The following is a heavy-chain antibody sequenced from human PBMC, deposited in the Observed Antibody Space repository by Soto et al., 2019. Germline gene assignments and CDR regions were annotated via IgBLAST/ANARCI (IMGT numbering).Heavy chain of an antibody. J-gene: IGHJ4*02. D-gene: IGHD4-17*01. CDR2: IYYSGST. Sequence: QVQLQESGPGLVKPSQTLSLTCTVSGGSISSGGYYWSWIRQHPGKGLEWIGYIYYSGSTYYNPSLKSRVTIAVDTSKNQFSLKLSSVTAADTAVYYCARDHTVTSYFDYWGQGTLVTVSS. V-gene: IGHV4-31*03. CDR3: ARDHTVTSYFDY. CDR1: GGSISSGGYY.